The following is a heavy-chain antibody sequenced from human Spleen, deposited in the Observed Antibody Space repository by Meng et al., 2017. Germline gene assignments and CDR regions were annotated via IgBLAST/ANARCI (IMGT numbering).Heavy chain of an antibody. CDR1: EFPFITYA. CDR2: VLSDGNNQ. CDR3: ARGDRYFDL. J-gene: IGHJ2*01. D-gene: IGHD3-16*01. Sequence: QEHLVESGGGVVQPGRSLRLSCAASEFPFITYAMSWVRQAPGKGLEWVAVVLSDGNNQYYADSVKGRFTISRDNSKNTLFLQMNSLRAEDTAVYYCARGDRYFDLWGRGTLVTVSS. V-gene: IGHV3-30-3*01.